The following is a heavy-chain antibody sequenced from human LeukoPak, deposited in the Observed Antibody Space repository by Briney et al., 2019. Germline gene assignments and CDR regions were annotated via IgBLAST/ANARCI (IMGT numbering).Heavy chain of an antibody. Sequence: GGSLRLSCATSGFTFTNYWMSWVRQAPRKGLQWVANIKRDGSQKYYVDSVKGRFTISRDNAENSLYLQMDSLRAEDTAVYYCAKVIAARPAWGQGTLVTVSS. J-gene: IGHJ5*02. D-gene: IGHD6-6*01. CDR3: AKVIAARPA. CDR1: GFTFTNYW. V-gene: IGHV3-7*05. CDR2: IKRDGSQK.